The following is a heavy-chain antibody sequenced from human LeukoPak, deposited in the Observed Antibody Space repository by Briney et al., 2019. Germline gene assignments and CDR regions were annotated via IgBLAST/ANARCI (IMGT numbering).Heavy chain of an antibody. Sequence: RGSLGLSCAASGFTFSSYAMSWVRQAPGDGLGWVSAISGSGGSTYYADSVKGRFTISRDNSKNTLYLQVNSLRAEDTPVYYCAKELKGGPDDYWGQGTLVTVSS. V-gene: IGHV3-23*01. CDR3: AKELKGGPDDY. CDR2: ISGSGGST. J-gene: IGHJ4*02. CDR1: GFTFSSYA. D-gene: IGHD3-16*01.